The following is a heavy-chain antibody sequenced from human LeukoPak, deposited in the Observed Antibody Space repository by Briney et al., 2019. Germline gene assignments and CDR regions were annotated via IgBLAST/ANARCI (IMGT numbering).Heavy chain of an antibody. CDR2: IYYSGST. D-gene: IGHD1-7*01. V-gene: IGHV4-39*07. CDR1: GGSISSSSYY. Sequence: SETLSLTSTVSGGSISSSSYYWGWIRQPPGKGLEWIGSIYYSGSTYYNPSLKSRVTISVDTSKNQFSLKLSSVTAADTAVYYCARTLPRYTWNYGGDWFDPWGQGTLVTVSS. CDR3: ARTLPRYTWNYGGDWFDP. J-gene: IGHJ5*02.